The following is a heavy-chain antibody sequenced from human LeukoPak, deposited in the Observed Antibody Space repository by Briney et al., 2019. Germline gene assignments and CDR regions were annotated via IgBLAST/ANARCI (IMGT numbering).Heavy chain of an antibody. J-gene: IGHJ4*02. CDR2: IYSGGST. Sequence: PGGSLRLSCAASGFTFSSYGMHWVRQAPGKGLEWVSVIYSGGSTYYADSVKGRFTISRDNSKNTLYLQMNSLRAEDTAVYYCARGYPVRPFDYWGQGTLVTVSS. V-gene: IGHV3-53*01. CDR1: GFTFSSYG. D-gene: IGHD1-1*01. CDR3: ARGYPVRPFDY.